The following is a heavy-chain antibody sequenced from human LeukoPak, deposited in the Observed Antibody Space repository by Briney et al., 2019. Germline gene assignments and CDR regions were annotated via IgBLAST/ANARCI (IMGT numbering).Heavy chain of an antibody. Sequence: GGSLRLSCAASGFTFSSYGMHWVRQAPGKGLEWVAFIRYDGSNKYYADSVKGRFTISRDNAKNSLYLQMNSLRAEDTAVYYCARDASHYGDLYYFDYWGQGTLVTVSS. CDR1: GFTFSSYG. J-gene: IGHJ4*02. V-gene: IGHV3-30*02. CDR2: IRYDGSNK. D-gene: IGHD4-17*01. CDR3: ARDASHYGDLYYFDY.